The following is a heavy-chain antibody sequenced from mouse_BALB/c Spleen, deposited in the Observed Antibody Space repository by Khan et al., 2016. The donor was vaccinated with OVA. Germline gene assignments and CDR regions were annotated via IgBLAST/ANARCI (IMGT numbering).Heavy chain of an antibody. CDR2: INTETGEP. CDR1: GYTFTDYS. J-gene: IGHJ2*01. Sequence: QIQLVQSGPELKKPGETVKISCKASGYTFTDYSMHWVKQAPGKGLTWMGWINTETGEPTYADDFNGRFAFSLKTSASTAYLQINNLKNEDTATYFCARDRYDYFDYWGQGTTLTVSS. D-gene: IGHD2-14*01. V-gene: IGHV9-2-1*01. CDR3: ARDRYDYFDY.